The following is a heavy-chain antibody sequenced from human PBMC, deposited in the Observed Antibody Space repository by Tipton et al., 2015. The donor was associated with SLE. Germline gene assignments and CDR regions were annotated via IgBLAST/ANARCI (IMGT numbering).Heavy chain of an antibody. CDR3: ARDVMGRTTTDRGTYQYYYYMDF. V-gene: IGHV4-59*01. J-gene: IGHJ6*03. CDR2: VYYSGIT. CDR1: GGSIGSYY. D-gene: IGHD3-10*01. Sequence: TLSLTCTVSGGSIGSYYWSWIRQPPGKGLEWIAYVYYSGITKYNPSLQSRVTISLDTSKKQFSLTVTSVTAADTAVYYCARDVMGRTTTDRGTYQYYYYMDFWGKGTTVTVSS.